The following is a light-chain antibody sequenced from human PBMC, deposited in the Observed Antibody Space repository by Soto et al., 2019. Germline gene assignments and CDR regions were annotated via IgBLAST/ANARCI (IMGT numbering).Light chain of an antibody. CDR2: KAS. V-gene: IGKV1-5*03. CDR3: QQYKSSPFT. J-gene: IGKJ4*01. CDR1: QSISTW. Sequence: DIQMTQSPSTLSASVGDRVTITCRASQSISTWLAWFQQKPGKAPNLLIYKASSLESGVPPRFSGSGSGTEFTFTSSSLQPDDFATYYCQQYKSSPFTFGGGTKVEFK.